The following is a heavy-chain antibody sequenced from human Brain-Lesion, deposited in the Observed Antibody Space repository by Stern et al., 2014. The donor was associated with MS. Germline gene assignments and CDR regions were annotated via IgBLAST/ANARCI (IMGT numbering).Heavy chain of an antibody. CDR2: IHYTGST. J-gene: IGHJ4*02. Sequence: QLQLQESGPGLVKPSETLSLTCTVSGGPISSSSYYWGWIRQPPGKGLEWIGTIHYTGSTNYNPSLKSRVTFSVEIFRNQFLPELGSVTAADTAVYYCASWVGARRRRFDYWGQGTLVTVSS. CDR3: ASWVGARRRRFDY. D-gene: IGHD1-26*01. CDR1: GGPISSSSYY. V-gene: IGHV4-39*01.